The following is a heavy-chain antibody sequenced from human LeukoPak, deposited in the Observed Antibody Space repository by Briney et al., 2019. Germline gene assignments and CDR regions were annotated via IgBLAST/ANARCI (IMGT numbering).Heavy chain of an antibody. D-gene: IGHD3-10*01. Sequence: ASVKISCKVSGYTFTDYYMHWVQQAPGKGLEWMGLVDPEDGETIYAEKFQGRVTLTADTSTDTAYMELSSLRSEDTAVYYCATEPMVRGTYYFGYWGQGTLVTVSS. CDR3: ATEPMVRGTYYFGY. CDR2: VDPEDGET. CDR1: GYTFTDYY. J-gene: IGHJ4*02. V-gene: IGHV1-69-2*01.